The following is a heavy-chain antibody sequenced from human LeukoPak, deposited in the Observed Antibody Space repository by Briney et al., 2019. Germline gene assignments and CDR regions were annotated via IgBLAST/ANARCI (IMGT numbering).Heavy chain of an antibody. CDR1: GFSFSSYE. D-gene: IGHD3-10*01. CDR2: ISSSGSTK. J-gene: IGHJ3*01. Sequence: PGGSLRLSCAASGFSFSSYEMKWVRQAPGKGLEWVSYISSSGSTKYYADSVKGRFTISRDNAENSLYLQMNSLRAEDTAVYYCTRDRGLAADAFDLWGQGTMVTVSS. V-gene: IGHV3-48*03. CDR3: TRDRGLAADAFDL.